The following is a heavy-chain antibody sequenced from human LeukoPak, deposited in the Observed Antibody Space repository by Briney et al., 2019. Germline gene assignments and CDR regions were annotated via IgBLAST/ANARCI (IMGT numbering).Heavy chain of an antibody. Sequence: GSLRLSCAASGFTFSTYAMSCVRQAPGKGLEWVSAISGSGGSTYYADSVKGRFTISRDNSKNTLYLQMNSLGAEDTAVYYCARYFDSSGYRPFDYWGQGTLVTVSS. J-gene: IGHJ4*02. D-gene: IGHD3-22*01. CDR2: ISGSGGST. CDR3: ARYFDSSGYRPFDY. V-gene: IGHV3-23*01. CDR1: GFTFSTYA.